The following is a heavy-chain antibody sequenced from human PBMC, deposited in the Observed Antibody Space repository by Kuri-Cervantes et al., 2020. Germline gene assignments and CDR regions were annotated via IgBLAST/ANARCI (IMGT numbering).Heavy chain of an antibody. V-gene: IGHV4-39*01. D-gene: IGHD3-22*01. CDR1: GGSISSSSYY. Sequence: ESLKISCTVSGGSISSSSYYWDWIRQPPGKGLEWIGSIYYSGSAHHNPSLKSRVTISVHTSKNQFSLKLSSVTAADTAVYYCARRDDTSGSPYFDYWGQGTLVTVSS. CDR2: IYYSGSA. CDR3: ARRDDTSGSPYFDY. J-gene: IGHJ4*02.